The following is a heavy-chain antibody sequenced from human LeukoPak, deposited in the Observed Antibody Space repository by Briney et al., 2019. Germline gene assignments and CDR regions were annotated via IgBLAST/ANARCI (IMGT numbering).Heavy chain of an antibody. CDR2: FDPEDGET. J-gene: IGHJ4*02. Sequence: ASVKVSCKVSGYTLTELSMHWVRQAPGKGLEWMGGFDPEDGETIYAQKFQGRVTMTRDTSISTAYMELSRLRSDDTAVYYCARQGQEGDYWGQGTLVTVSS. CDR1: GYTLTELS. CDR3: ARQGQEGDY. V-gene: IGHV1-24*01.